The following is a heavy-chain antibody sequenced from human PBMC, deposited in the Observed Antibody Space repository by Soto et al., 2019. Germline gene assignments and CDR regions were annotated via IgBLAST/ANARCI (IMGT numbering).Heavy chain of an antibody. D-gene: IGHD3-3*01. J-gene: IGHJ5*02. CDR3: ARAGNGIFGVSPHNWFDP. CDR1: GYTFTGYY. CDR2: INPNSGGT. V-gene: IGHV1-2*04. Sequence: ASVKVSCKASGYTFTGYYMHWVRQAPGQGLEWMGWINPNSGGTNYAQKFQGWVTMTRDTSISTAYMELSRLRSDDTAVYYCARAGNGIFGVSPHNWFDPWGQGTLVTVSS.